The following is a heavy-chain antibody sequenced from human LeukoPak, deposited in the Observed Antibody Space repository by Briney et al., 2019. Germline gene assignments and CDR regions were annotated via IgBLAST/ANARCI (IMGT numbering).Heavy chain of an antibody. Sequence: GASVKVSCKASGYTFTSYGISWVRQAPGQGLEWMGWISAYNGNTNYAQKLQGRVTMTTDTSTSTAYMELRSLRSDDTAVYYCARDGDQLLWSPNWSDPWGQGTLVTVSS. CDR3: ARDGDQLLWSPNWSDP. V-gene: IGHV1-18*01. J-gene: IGHJ5*02. CDR2: ISAYNGNT. CDR1: GYTFTSYG. D-gene: IGHD2-2*01.